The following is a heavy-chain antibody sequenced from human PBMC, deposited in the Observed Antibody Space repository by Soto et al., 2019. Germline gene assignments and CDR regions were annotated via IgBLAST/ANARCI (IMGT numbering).Heavy chain of an antibody. Sequence: EVPLVESGGGLVQPGGSLRRSCAASGFTFSSYSTNWVRQAPGKGLEWVSYISSSSSTIYYADSVEGRVTISGEKDKNALYLQMNDLRAEGTAVYYCARVLADRGYWGQGTLVTVSS. CDR2: ISSSSSTI. CDR3: ARVLADRGY. CDR1: GFTFSSYS. D-gene: IGHD6-19*01. V-gene: IGHV3-48*01. J-gene: IGHJ4*02.